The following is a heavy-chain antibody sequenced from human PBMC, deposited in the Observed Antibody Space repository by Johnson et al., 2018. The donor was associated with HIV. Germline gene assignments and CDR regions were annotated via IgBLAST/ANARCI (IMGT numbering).Heavy chain of an antibody. Sequence: MLLVESGGGVERPGGYLRLSCAGSGFTFDDYGMSWVRQAPGTGLEWVSGPNWTGGSTRYADSVKGRFLISRDNAKNSLYLQMNSLRAEDTALYYCARDEDAIMIVVAGGAFDIWGQGTMVTVSS. J-gene: IGHJ3*02. CDR1: GFTFDDYG. D-gene: IGHD3-22*01. CDR3: ARDEDAIMIVVAGGAFDI. CDR2: PNWTGGST. V-gene: IGHV3-20*04.